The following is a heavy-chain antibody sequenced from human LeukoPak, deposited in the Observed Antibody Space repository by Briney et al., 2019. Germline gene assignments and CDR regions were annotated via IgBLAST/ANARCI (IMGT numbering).Heavy chain of an antibody. J-gene: IGHJ6*03. D-gene: IGHD2-2*02. Sequence: VASVKVSCKASGYTFASYYMHWVRQAPGQGLEWRGISNPSGGSTSYAQKFQGRVTMTRDMSTSTVYRELSSLRSEDTAVYYCARVAAEVVGVPGAIGFGWLRRDYYYMDVWGKGTTVTVSS. CDR1: GYTFASYY. CDR3: ARVAAEVVGVPGAIGFGWLRRDYYYMDV. CDR2: SNPSGGST. V-gene: IGHV1-46*01.